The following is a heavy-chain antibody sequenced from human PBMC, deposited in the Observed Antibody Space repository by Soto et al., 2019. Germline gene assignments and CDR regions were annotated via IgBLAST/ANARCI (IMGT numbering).Heavy chain of an antibody. Sequence: QVQLQESGPGLVKPSQTLSLTCTVSGGSISSGGYYWSWIRQHPGKGLEWIGYIYYSGSTYYNPSLKRRVTISVDTSKNQFSLKLSSVTAADTAVYYCALRVRTMSANWFDPWGQGTLVTVSS. J-gene: IGHJ5*02. CDR3: ALRVRTMSANWFDP. D-gene: IGHD3-10*01. V-gene: IGHV4-31*03. CDR2: IYYSGST. CDR1: GGSISSGGYY.